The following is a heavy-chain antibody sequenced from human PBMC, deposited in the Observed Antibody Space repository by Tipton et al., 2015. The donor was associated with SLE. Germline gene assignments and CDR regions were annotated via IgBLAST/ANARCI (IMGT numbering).Heavy chain of an antibody. D-gene: IGHD2-8*02. CDR2: ISNNGGST. V-gene: IGHV3-64*04. Sequence: SLRLSCAASGFDFSSYSMRWVRQAPGKGLEYVSAISNNGGSTFYADSVKGRFTISRDNSKNTLDLQMNSLRAEDTAVYYCARDPTGDIVLRLWGQGTTVTVSS. J-gene: IGHJ6*02. CDR3: ARDPTGDIVLRL. CDR1: GFDFSSYS.